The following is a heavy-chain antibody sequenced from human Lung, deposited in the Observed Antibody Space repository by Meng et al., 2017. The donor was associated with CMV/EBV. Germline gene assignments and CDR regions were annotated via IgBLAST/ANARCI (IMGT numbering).Heavy chain of an antibody. Sequence: SCTVSGGSVSSGSYYWSWIRQPPGKGLEWIGYIYYSGSTNYNPSLKSRVIISVDTSKNQFSLKLSSVTAADTAVYYCARELYDFWSGYYFYYYGMDVXGQGXTVTVSS. CDR1: GGSVSSGSYY. V-gene: IGHV4-61*01. CDR2: IYYSGST. J-gene: IGHJ6*02. D-gene: IGHD3-3*01. CDR3: ARELYDFWSGYYFYYYGMDV.